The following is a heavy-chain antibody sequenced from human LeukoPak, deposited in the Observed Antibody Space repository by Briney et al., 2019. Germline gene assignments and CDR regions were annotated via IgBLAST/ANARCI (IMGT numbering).Heavy chain of an antibody. V-gene: IGHV1-2*02. CDR2: INPNSGGT. Sequence: GASVKVSCKASGYTFTGYYMHWVRQAPGQGLEWMGWINPNSGGTNYAQKFQGRVTMTRDTSISTAYMELSRLRSDDTAVYYCARGGPVVVPAVNYYYYYYMDVWGKGTTVTISS. CDR1: GYTFTGYY. J-gene: IGHJ6*03. D-gene: IGHD2-2*01. CDR3: ARGGPVVVPAVNYYYYYYMDV.